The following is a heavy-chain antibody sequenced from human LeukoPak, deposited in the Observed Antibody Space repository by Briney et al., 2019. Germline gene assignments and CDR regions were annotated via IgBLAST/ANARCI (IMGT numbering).Heavy chain of an antibody. CDR2: ISWNNGRI. D-gene: IGHD3-22*01. J-gene: IGHJ4*02. CDR3: TKGRSYDRVYDY. V-gene: IGHV3-9*01. Sequence: GGSLRLSCAASGFSFDDYAMHWVRQPPGKGLEWVSGISWNNGRIGYADSVKGRFTISRDNAKNSLYLQMNSLRAEDTALYYCTKGRSYDRVYDYWGQGTLVTVSS. CDR1: GFSFDDYA.